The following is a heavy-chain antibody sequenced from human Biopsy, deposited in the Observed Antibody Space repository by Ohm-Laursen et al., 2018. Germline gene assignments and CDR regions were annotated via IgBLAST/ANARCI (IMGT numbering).Heavy chain of an antibody. J-gene: IGHJ4*02. D-gene: IGHD1-1*01. CDR2: FAPENGKT. CDR3: AADINVWNVNY. CDR1: GYTLTELS. V-gene: IGHV1-24*01. Sequence: ASVKVSCKVSGYTLTELSMHWVRQAPGRGLEWMGGFAPENGKTIYAQKFQGRVTMTEGTSTDTAYMELSSLRSEDTAVYYYAADINVWNVNYWGQGTQVTVSS.